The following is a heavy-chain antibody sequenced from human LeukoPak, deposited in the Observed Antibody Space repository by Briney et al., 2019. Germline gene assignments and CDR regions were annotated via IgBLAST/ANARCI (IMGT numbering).Heavy chain of an antibody. CDR1: GYSISSGYH. CDR2: IYRSGIT. J-gene: IGHJ4*02. CDR3: ARDLGYGDFDM. V-gene: IGHV4-38-2*02. D-gene: IGHD4-17*01. Sequence: SETLSLTCIVSGYSISSGYHWAWIRQPPGKGLEWIGSIYRSGITYYNPSLKSRVTILVGMSKNQFSLRLSSVTAADTAVHYCARDLGYGDFDMWGQGTLVTVSS.